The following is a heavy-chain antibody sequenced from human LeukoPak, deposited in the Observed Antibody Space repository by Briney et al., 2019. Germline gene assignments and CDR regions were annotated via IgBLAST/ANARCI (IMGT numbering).Heavy chain of an antibody. CDR3: TREMLFDY. J-gene: IGHJ4*02. Sequence: GGSLRLSCAASVFTFSSYSMNWVRQAPGKGLEWVSYINSNSYYIYHADSVEGRFTISRDNAKKSLYLKMSRLRAEETAVYYCTREMLFDYWGQGTLVTVSS. D-gene: IGHD2-8*01. CDR1: VFTFSSYS. V-gene: IGHV3-21*01. CDR2: INSNSYYI.